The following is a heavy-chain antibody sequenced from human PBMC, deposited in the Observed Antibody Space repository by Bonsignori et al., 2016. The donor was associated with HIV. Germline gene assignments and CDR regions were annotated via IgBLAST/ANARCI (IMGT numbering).Heavy chain of an antibody. D-gene: IGHD5-24*01. J-gene: IGHJ4*02. V-gene: IGHV1-46*01. CDR3: ARGQRWLQFGPYNY. CDR2: INPSGGST. Sequence: WVRQAPGQGLESMGIINPSGGSTSYAQKLQGRVTVTRDTSTSTVYMELSSLRPEDTAVYYCARGQRWLQFGPYNYWGQGTLVTVSS.